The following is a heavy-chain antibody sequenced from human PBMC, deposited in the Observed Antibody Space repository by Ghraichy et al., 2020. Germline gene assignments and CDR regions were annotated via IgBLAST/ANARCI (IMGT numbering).Heavy chain of an antibody. Sequence: SGPTLVKPTQTLTLTCTFSGFSLNSSGMSVSCIRQTLGKALEWLARIDWDDDKYHTTSLMPRLTISKDTSKNQMVLIMTNMDPVDTATYYCARRRRRILGYFDFWGRGTLVTVSS. CDR2: IDWDDDK. V-gene: IGHV2-70*11. J-gene: IGHJ2*01. CDR3: ARRRRRILGYFDF. CDR1: GFSLNSSGMS. D-gene: IGHD1-26*01.